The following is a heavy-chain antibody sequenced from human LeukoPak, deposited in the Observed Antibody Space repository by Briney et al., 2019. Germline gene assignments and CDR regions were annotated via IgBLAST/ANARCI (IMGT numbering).Heavy chain of an antibody. CDR3: ARGRGGRYFDS. CDR2: INHSGST. J-gene: IGHJ4*02. V-gene: IGHV4-34*01. CDR1: GGSFSGYY. Sequence: SETLSLTCAVYGGSFSGYYWSWIRQPPGKGLEWIGEINHSGSTNYNPSLKSRVTMSVDTSKNQFSLKLSSVTAADTAVYYCARGRGGRYFDSGGQGTLVTVSS. D-gene: IGHD1-26*01.